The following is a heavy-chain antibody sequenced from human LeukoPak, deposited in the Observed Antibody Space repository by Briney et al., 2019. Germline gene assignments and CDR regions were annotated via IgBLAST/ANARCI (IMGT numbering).Heavy chain of an antibody. CDR2: INHSGST. J-gene: IGHJ4*02. Sequence: KPSETLSLTCAVYGGPFSGYYWSWIRQPPGKGLEWIGEINHSGSTNYNPSLKSRVTISVDTSKNQFSLKLSSVTAADTAVYYCASLTIFGVAKDYWGQGTLVTVSS. CDR1: GGPFSGYY. V-gene: IGHV4-34*01. D-gene: IGHD3-3*01. CDR3: ASLTIFGVAKDY.